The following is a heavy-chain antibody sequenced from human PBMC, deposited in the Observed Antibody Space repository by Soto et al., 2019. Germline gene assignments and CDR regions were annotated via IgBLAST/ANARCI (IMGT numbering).Heavy chain of an antibody. CDR2: IGRTNNT. D-gene: IGHD3-16*02. CDR3: AKVDAYSYRTDH. J-gene: IGHJ4*02. Sequence: GGSLRLSWAASGFTFSNSAMTWVRQALGKGPEWVSSIGRTNNTHYADSVKGRFAISRDNSQNTLYLQMNSLTAEDTAVYFCAKVDAYSYRTDHWGQGTLVTVSS. CDR1: GFTFSNSA. V-gene: IGHV3-23*01.